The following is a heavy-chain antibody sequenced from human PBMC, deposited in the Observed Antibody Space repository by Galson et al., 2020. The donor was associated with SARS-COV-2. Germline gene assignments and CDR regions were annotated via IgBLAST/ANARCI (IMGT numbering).Heavy chain of an antibody. CDR2: ISAYNGNT. V-gene: IGHV1-18*01. Sequence: ASVKVSCKASGYTYLLYGISWVRQAPGQGLEWMGWISAYNGNTDYAQKFQGRVTMTTDTSTSTVYMELRSLRSDDTAVYYCARVGYYDSSGYYDHWGQGTLVTVSS. CDR3: ARVGYYDSSGYYDH. D-gene: IGHD3-22*01. CDR1: GYTYLLYG. J-gene: IGHJ4*02.